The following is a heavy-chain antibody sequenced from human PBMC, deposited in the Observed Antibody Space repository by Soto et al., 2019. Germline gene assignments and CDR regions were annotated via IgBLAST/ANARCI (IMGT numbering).Heavy chain of an antibody. Sequence: QVQLQESGPGLVKPSETLSLTCTVSGGSIGTYYWSWIRQPPGKGLEWIGYIYYTGSTNYNPSLQSRVTISADTSKNQLSLQLNSVTAADTAVYYCARTHPIGRIVAAGHFDYWGRGTLVTVSS. CDR2: IYYTGST. CDR3: ARTHPIGRIVAAGHFDY. J-gene: IGHJ2*01. D-gene: IGHD6-13*01. CDR1: GGSIGTYY. V-gene: IGHV4-59*01.